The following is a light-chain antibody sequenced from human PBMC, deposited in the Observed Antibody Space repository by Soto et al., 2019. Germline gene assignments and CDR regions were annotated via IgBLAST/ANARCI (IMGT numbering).Light chain of an antibody. CDR3: QQYGSSPPNT. CDR2: GAS. CDR1: QSVSSSY. V-gene: IGKV3-20*01. J-gene: IGKJ1*01. Sequence: EIVLTQSPGTLSLSPGERATLSCRASQSVSSSYLAWYQQKPGQAPRLLIYGASSRATGIPDRFSGSGSGTDFTLTISRLEPEDFAVYYCQQYGSSPPNTFGQGTKVAVK.